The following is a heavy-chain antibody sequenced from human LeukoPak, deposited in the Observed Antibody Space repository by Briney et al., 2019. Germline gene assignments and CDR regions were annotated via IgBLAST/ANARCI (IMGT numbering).Heavy chain of an antibody. J-gene: IGHJ5*02. Sequence: PSETLSLTCTVSGGSISSYYWSWIRQPPGKGLEWIGYIYYSGNTNYNPSLKSRVTMLADTSTNQFSLKLSSVTAADTAVYYCARDLGYCSSTSCHNWFDPWGQGTLVTVSS. V-gene: IGHV4-59*01. D-gene: IGHD2-2*01. CDR3: ARDLGYCSSTSCHNWFDP. CDR2: IYYSGNT. CDR1: GGSISSYY.